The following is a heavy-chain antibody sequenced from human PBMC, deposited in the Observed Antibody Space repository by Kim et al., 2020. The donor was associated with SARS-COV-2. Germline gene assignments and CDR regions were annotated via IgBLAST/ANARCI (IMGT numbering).Heavy chain of an antibody. CDR3: ARTRSGSYYSYFDY. J-gene: IGHJ4*02. Sequence: ADSGMRRLTISREKSKNTLYLQMNSLRAGDTAVYYCARTRSGSYYSYFDYWGQGTLVTVSS. V-gene: IGHV3-30*01. D-gene: IGHD1-26*01.